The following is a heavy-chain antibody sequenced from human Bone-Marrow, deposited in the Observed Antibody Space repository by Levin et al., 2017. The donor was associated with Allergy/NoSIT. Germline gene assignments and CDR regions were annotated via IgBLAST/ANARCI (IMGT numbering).Heavy chain of an antibody. CDR1: GGSISSYF. V-gene: IGHV4-59*08. Sequence: SETLSLTCTVSGGSISSYFWSWIRHPPGNGLEWIGYVYESVSTMYNPSLESRITISVDASKNQFSLRLSSVTAADTAVYYCARYDRSGDAFDLWGQGTMVTVSS. D-gene: IGHD3-22*01. CDR3: ARYDRSGDAFDL. CDR2: VYESVST. J-gene: IGHJ3*01.